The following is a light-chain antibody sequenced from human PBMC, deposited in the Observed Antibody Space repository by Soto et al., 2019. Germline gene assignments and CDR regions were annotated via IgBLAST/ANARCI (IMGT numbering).Light chain of an antibody. Sequence: QSVLTQPASVSGSPGQSITISCTGTSSDVGGYNYVSWYQQHPGKAPKLMIYEVSNRPSGVSNRFSGSKSGNTASLTISGLQAEDGADYYCSSYTSSSTPEVFGTGTKVTVL. CDR3: SSYTSSSTPEV. V-gene: IGLV2-14*01. CDR2: EVS. J-gene: IGLJ1*01. CDR1: SSDVGGYNY.